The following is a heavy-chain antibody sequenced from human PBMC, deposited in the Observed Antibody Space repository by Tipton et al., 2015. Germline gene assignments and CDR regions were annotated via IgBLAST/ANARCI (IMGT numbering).Heavy chain of an antibody. Sequence: TLSLTCSVSSDYISKYYWSWIRQPPGKELEWIGYIQYSGSTNYNPSLKSRVTISVDTSKTQFSLKVSSVTAADTAMYYCARARGRHGGLFASWGQGILVTVSS. CDR1: SDYISKYY. D-gene: IGHD4-23*01. CDR2: IQYSGST. J-gene: IGHJ4*02. V-gene: IGHV4-59*01. CDR3: ARARGRHGGLFAS.